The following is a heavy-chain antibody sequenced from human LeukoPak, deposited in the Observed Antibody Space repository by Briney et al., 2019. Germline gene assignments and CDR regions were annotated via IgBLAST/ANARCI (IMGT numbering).Heavy chain of an antibody. D-gene: IGHD2-21*02. CDR1: GFTFSSYW. Sequence: GGSLRLSCAASGFTFSSYWMSWVRQAPGKGLEWVANIKQDGSEKYYVDSVKGRFTISRDDAKNSLYLQMNSLRAEDTAVYYCARTCGGDCYTAFDIWGQGTMVTVSS. J-gene: IGHJ3*02. V-gene: IGHV3-7*01. CDR2: IKQDGSEK. CDR3: ARTCGGDCYTAFDI.